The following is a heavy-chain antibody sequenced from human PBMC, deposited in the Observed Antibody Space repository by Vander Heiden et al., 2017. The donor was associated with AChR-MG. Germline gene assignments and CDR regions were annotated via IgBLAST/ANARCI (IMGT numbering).Heavy chain of an antibody. CDR3: AHIPREEGYCSSTSCHTRFDY. J-gene: IGHJ4*02. CDR2: IYWDDDK. D-gene: IGHD2-2*02. CDR1: GFSLSTSGVG. Sequence: QITLKESGPTLVKPTQTLTLTCTFSGFSLSTSGVGVGWIRQPPGKALEWLALIYWDDDKRYSPSLKSRLTITKDTSKNQVVLTMTNMDPVDTATYYCAHIPREEGYCSSTSCHTRFDYWGQGTLVTVSS. V-gene: IGHV2-5*02.